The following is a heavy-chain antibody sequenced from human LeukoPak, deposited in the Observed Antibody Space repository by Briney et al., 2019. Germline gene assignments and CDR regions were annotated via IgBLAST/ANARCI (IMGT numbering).Heavy chain of an antibody. CDR3: ARVIAVAGTFAFDI. V-gene: IGHV2-70*01. CDR2: IDWDDDDK. CDR1: GFSLSTSGMC. Sequence: SGPALVKPTQTLTLTCTFSGFSLSTSGMCVSWIRQPPGKALEWLALIDWDDDDKYYSTSLKTRLTISKDTSKNQVVLTMTNMDPVDTATYYCARVIAVAGTFAFDIWGQGTMVTVSS. D-gene: IGHD6-19*01. J-gene: IGHJ3*02.